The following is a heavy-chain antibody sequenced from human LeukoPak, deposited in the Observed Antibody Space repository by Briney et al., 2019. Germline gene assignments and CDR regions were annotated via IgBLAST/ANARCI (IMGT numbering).Heavy chain of an antibody. Sequence: SETLSLTCTVSGGSISSSSYYWGWIRQPPGKGLEWIGSIYYSGSTYYNPSLKSRVTISVDTSKNQFSLKLSSVTAADTAVYYCARGLIRVIIRGDNWFDPWGQGTLVTVSS. J-gene: IGHJ5*02. CDR3: ARGLIRVIIRGDNWFDP. CDR1: GGSISSSSYY. V-gene: IGHV4-39*07. D-gene: IGHD3-3*01. CDR2: IYYSGST.